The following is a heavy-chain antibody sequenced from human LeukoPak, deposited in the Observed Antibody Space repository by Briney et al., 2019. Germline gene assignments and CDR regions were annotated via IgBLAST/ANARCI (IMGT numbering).Heavy chain of an antibody. CDR2: IYYSGST. D-gene: IGHD4-17*01. CDR3: ARVPTTVPWSDAFDI. CDR1: GGSISSYY. J-gene: IGHJ3*02. V-gene: IGHV4-59*01. Sequence: SETLSLTCTVSGGSISSYYWSWIRQPPGKGLEWIGYIYYSGSTNYNPSLKSRVTISVDTSKNQFSLKLSSVTAADAAVYYCARVPTTVPWSDAFDIWGQGTMVTVSS.